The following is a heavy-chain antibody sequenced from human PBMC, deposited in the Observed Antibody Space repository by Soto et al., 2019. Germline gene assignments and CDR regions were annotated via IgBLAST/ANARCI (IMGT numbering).Heavy chain of an antibody. CDR2: ITGSGVGT. D-gene: IGHD3-22*01. J-gene: IGHJ4*02. CDR3: AKGTNNGYN. V-gene: IGHV3-23*01. Sequence: GGSLRLSCAASGFACSSYAMSWVRLAPGKGLEWISAITGSGVGTYYADSVEGRFTISRDNSKNTLYLQMNSLRAEDTAVYYCAKGTNNGYNWGQGTLVTVSS. CDR1: GFACSSYA.